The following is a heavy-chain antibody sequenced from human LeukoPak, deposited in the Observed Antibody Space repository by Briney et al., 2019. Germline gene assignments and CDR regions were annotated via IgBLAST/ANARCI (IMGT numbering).Heavy chain of an antibody. Sequence: PGRSLRLSCAASGFTFDNYAMHWVRQAPGKGLEWVSGINWSGGNIGYADSVKGRFTISRDNAKNSLYLQMNSLRVDDMAFYYCTRDRSGSYIGGSFLIWGQGTMVTVSS. CDR3: TRDRSGSYIGGSFLI. J-gene: IGHJ3*02. V-gene: IGHV3-9*03. CDR1: GFTFDNYA. CDR2: INWSGGNI. D-gene: IGHD1-26*01.